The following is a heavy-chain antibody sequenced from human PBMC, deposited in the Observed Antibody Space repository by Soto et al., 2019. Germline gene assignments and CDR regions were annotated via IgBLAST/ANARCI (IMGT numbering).Heavy chain of an antibody. CDR1: GFTFNDYA. CDR3: ARDHWDCSGGGCNSNQLNFFAMDV. CDR2: ISFDGNNK. Sequence: QVHLVESGGGGVQPGRSKRLSCVVSGFTFNDYAIHWVRQAPGKGLEWVAVISFDGNNKFYTDSVKGRFTISRDRSKTTAYLQMNNLRAEDTAVYYCARDHWDCSGGGCNSNQLNFFAMDVWGQGTTVTVSS. J-gene: IGHJ6*02. V-gene: IGHV3-30*03. D-gene: IGHD2-15*01.